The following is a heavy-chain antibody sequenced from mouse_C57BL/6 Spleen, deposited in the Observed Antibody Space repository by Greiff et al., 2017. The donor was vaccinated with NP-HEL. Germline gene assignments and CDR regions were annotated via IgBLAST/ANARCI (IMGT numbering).Heavy chain of an antibody. CDR3: AKDAIYDYGAMDY. D-gene: IGHD2-3*01. J-gene: IGHJ4*01. V-gene: IGHV1-53*01. CDR2: INPSNGGT. CDR1: GYTFTSYW. Sequence: VQLQQPGTELVKPGASVKLSCKASGYTFTSYWMHWVKQRPGQGLEWIGNINPSNGGTNYNEKFKSKATLTVDKSSSTAYMQLSSLTSEDSAVYYCAKDAIYDYGAMDYWGQGTSVTVSS.